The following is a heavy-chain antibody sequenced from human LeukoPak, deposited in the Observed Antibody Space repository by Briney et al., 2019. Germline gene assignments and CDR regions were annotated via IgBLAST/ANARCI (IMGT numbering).Heavy chain of an antibody. D-gene: IGHD3-10*01. CDR3: VKSPWYHGSGSYSGTIH. CDR1: GFTFSSYS. CDR2: ISSSSSTI. J-gene: IGHJ4*02. V-gene: IGHV3-48*04. Sequence: GGSLRLSCAASGFTFSSYSMNWVRQAPGKGLEWVSYISSSSSTIYYADSVKGRFTISRDNAKNSLYLQMNSLRAEDTAVYYCVKSPWYHGSGSYSGTIHWGQGTLVTVSS.